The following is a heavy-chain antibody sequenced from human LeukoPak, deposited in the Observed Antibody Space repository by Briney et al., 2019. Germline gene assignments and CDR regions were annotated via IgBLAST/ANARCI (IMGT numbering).Heavy chain of an antibody. CDR1: GFTFSSYS. J-gene: IGHJ3*02. CDR3: ARRTGYYYDSRDAFDI. D-gene: IGHD3-22*01. Sequence: GGSLRLSCAASGFTFSSYSMNWVRQAPGKGLEWVSYIISSSSTIYYADSVKGRFTISRDNAKNSLYLQMNSLRAEDTAVYYCARRTGYYYDSRDAFDIWGQGTMVTVSS. V-gene: IGHV3-48*04. CDR2: IISSSSTI.